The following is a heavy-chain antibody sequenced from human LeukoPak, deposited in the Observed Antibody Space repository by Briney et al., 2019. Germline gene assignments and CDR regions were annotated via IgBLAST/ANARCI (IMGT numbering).Heavy chain of an antibody. D-gene: IGHD3-3*01. Sequence: SETLSLTCTVSGGSISSYYWSWIRQPAGKGLEWIGRIYTSGSTNYNPSLKSRVTMSVDTSKNQFSLKLSSVTAADTAVYYCAREGYYDFWSGKTGPDYWGQGTLVTVSS. V-gene: IGHV4-4*07. CDR1: GGSISSYY. J-gene: IGHJ4*02. CDR2: IYTSGST. CDR3: AREGYYDFWSGKTGPDY.